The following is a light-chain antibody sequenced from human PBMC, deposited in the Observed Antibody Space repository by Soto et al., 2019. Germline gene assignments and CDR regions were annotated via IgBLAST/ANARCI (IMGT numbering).Light chain of an antibody. CDR3: QQYYSTPA. CDR2: WAS. Sequence: DIVMTQSPDSLAVSLGERAAINCRSSQTILYSSNNRNYLAWYQQKPGQPPKLLISWASTRESGVPDRFSGSGSGTDFHLTIRRPAAGDVAVYYCQQYYSTPAFGQGTKVEI. J-gene: IGKJ1*01. CDR1: QTILYSSNNRNY. V-gene: IGKV4-1*01.